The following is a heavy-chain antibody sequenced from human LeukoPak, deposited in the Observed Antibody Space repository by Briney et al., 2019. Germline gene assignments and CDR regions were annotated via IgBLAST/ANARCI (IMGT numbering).Heavy chain of an antibody. D-gene: IGHD2-2*01. J-gene: IGHJ1*01. CDR2: ISGSGGST. CDR1: GFTFSSYV. Sequence: GGSLRLSCAASGFTFSSYVISWVRQAPGKGLEWVSAISGSGGSTYYADSVKGRFTISRDNSKNTLYLQMNSLRAEDTAVYYCAKGSCSSSSCYVMYFLHWGQGNLVTVSS. CDR3: AKGSCSSSSCYVMYFLH. V-gene: IGHV3-23*01.